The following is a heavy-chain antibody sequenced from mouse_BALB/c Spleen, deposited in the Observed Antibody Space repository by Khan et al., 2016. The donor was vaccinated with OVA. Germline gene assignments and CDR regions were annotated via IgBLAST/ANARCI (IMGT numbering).Heavy chain of an antibody. V-gene: IGHV1-4*01. D-gene: IGHD2-12*01. CDR1: GYTFTSYT. CDR3: ARDGASCGNDGWFAY. Sequence: QIQLVQSGAELARPGASVKMSCKASGYTFTSYTIHWIKQRPGQGLEWIGYINPSSGYTYYNQKFKDKATLTADKSSTTAYMQLSSLTSDDSAVYYCARDGASCGNDGWFAYWGQGTLVTVSA. CDR2: INPSSGYT. J-gene: IGHJ3*01.